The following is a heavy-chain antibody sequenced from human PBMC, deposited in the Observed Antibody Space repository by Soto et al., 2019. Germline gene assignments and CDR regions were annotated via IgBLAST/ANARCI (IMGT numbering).Heavy chain of an antibody. J-gene: IGHJ3*02. CDR1: GYTFTSYG. CDR3: ARDGLDYGDPNDAFDI. V-gene: IGHV1-18*01. CDR2: ISAYNGNT. Sequence: ASVTVSCKASGYTFTSYGIIWVRQAPGQGLEWMGWISAYNGNTNYAQKLQGRVTMTTDTSTSTAYMELRSPRSDDTAVYYCARDGLDYGDPNDAFDIWGQGTMVTVSS. D-gene: IGHD4-17*01.